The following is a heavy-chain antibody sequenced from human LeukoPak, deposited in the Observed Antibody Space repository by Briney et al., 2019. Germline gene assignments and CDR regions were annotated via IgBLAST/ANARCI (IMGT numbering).Heavy chain of an antibody. V-gene: IGHV3-7*03. J-gene: IGHJ4*02. CDR1: GFTLSRYW. D-gene: IGHD1-26*01. CDR3: ATYSGVHHKTFDD. Sequence: GGSLRLSCAASGFTLSRYWMSWVRQAPGEGPEWVANIKQDESEKDYADSVRGRFTISRDNAKNSLFLQMNSLRAEDTALYYCATYSGVHHKTFDDWGQGTLVTVPS. CDR2: IKQDESEK.